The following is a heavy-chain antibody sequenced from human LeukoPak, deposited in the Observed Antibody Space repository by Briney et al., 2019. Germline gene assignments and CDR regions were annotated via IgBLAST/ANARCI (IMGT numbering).Heavy chain of an antibody. D-gene: IGHD3-22*01. CDR2: IWYDGSNK. J-gene: IGHJ4*02. Sequence: PGGSLRLSCAASGFTFSSYAMNWVRQAPGKGLEWVAVIWYDGSNKYYADSVKGRFTISRDNSKNTLYLQMNSLRAEDTAVYYCARADSSGYYYLLDYWGQGTLVTVSS. CDR3: ARADSSGYYYLLDY. V-gene: IGHV3-33*08. CDR1: GFTFSSYA.